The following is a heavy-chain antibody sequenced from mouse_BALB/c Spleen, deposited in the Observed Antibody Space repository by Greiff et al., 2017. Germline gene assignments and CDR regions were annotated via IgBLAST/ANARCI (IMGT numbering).Heavy chain of an antibody. CDR1: GDSITSGY. V-gene: IGHV3-8*02. CDR3: ARSPMITTGPYFDY. J-gene: IGHJ2*01. D-gene: IGHD2-4*01. CDR2: ISYSGST. Sequence: VQLQQSGPSLVKPSQTLSLTCSVTGDSITSGYWNWIRKFPGNKLEYMGYISYSGSTYYNPSLKSRISITRDTSKNQYYLQLNSVTTEDTATYYCARSPMITTGPYFDYWGQGTTLTVSS.